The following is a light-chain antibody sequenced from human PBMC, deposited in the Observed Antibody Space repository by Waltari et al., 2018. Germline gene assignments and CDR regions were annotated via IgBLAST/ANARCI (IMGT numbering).Light chain of an antibody. V-gene: IGLV2-11*01. CDR3: CSYAGYYTV. Sequence: QSALTQPRPVSGSPGQSVTISCTGTSSDVGGYNFVPWYQQYPGKAPKLMIYDVNKRPSGVPDRFSGSKSGNTASLIISGLQTEDEADYYCCSYAGYYTVFGGGTKLTVL. CDR1: SSDVGGYNF. CDR2: DVN. J-gene: IGLJ3*02.